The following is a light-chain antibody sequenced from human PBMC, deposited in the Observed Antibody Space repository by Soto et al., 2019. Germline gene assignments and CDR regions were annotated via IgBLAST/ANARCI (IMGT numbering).Light chain of an antibody. CDR2: DAS. Sequence: DIQMTQSPSSLSASVGDRVTISCQASQDITNYLNWYQQKPGKAPKFLIYDASNLDTGVPSRFSGSGSGTNFTFTISSLLPEYIATYYCQQYDNLLLFGQGTRLEIK. V-gene: IGKV1-33*01. CDR1: QDITNY. CDR3: QQYDNLLL. J-gene: IGKJ5*01.